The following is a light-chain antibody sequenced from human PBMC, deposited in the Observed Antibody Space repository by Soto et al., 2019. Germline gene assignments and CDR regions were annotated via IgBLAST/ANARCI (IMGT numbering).Light chain of an antibody. CDR2: ANS. CDR3: QSYDSSLSAWV. Sequence: QSVLTQPPSVSGAPGQRVTISCTESSSNIGAGYDVHWYQQLPGTAPKLLIYANSNRPSGVPDRFSGSKSGTSASLAITGLQAEDEADDYCQSYDSSLSAWVFGGGTKLTVL. J-gene: IGLJ3*02. V-gene: IGLV1-40*01. CDR1: SSNIGAGYD.